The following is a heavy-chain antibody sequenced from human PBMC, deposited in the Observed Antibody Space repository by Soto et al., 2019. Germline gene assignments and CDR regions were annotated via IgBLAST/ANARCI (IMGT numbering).Heavy chain of an antibody. CDR1: GFTFSSYW. CDR2: INSDGSST. J-gene: IGHJ4*02. V-gene: IGHV3-74*01. D-gene: IGHD3-9*01. Sequence: EVQLVESGGGLVQPGGSLRLSCAASGFTFSSYWMHWVRQAPGKGLVWVSRINSDGSSTSYADSVKGRFTISRDNAKITLYLQMNSLRAEDTAVYYCARQWTNYDILTGYFQYYFDYWGQGTLVTVSS. CDR3: ARQWTNYDILTGYFQYYFDY.